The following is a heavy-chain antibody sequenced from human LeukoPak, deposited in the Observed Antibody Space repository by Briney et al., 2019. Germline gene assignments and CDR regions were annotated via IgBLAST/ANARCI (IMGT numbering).Heavy chain of an antibody. CDR3: AREDGGRRGLGYFDS. CDR2: ITAGGGI. J-gene: IGHJ4*02. Sequence: GWSLRLSCAASGFTFNDYTIHWVRQAPGKGLEWVSGITAGGGIEYADSVKGRFTISRDNAKKLVYLQMNSLRGEDTAFYHCAREDGGRRGLGYFDSWGQGILVTVSS. CDR1: GFTFNDYT. D-gene: IGHD3-16*01. V-gene: IGHV3-9*01.